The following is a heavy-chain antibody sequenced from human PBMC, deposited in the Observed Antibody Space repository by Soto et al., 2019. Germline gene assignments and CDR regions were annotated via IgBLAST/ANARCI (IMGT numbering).Heavy chain of an antibody. CDR3: AKDLWEVVPCYGMDV. J-gene: IGHJ6*02. CDR1: GFPFSSYG. D-gene: IGHD2-2*01. Sequence: LRPSFSGPGFPFSSYGMPWVRQAPGKGLEWVAVISYDLSNKDYSDSVKRRFTLSRDNSKHTLYLLTNSLRAEDTAVYYVAKDLWEVVPCYGMDVWGQGTTVTVSS. CDR2: ISYDLSNK. V-gene: IGHV3-30*18.